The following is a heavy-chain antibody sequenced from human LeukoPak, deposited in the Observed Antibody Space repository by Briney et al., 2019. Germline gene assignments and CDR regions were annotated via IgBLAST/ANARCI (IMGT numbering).Heavy chain of an antibody. D-gene: IGHD2-21*02. CDR2: ISSSGGYR. CDR3: SRDSLSSCGGDCYSGLDV. J-gene: IGHJ6*02. V-gene: IGHV3-11*06. Sequence: GGSLRLSCAASGFTFSSSAMSWIRQAPGKGLEWVSYISSSGGYRNYADSVKGRFTISRDNAKNTLYLQMNSLRAEDTAVYYCSRDSLSSCGGDCYSGLDVWGQGTTVTVSS. CDR1: GFTFSSSA.